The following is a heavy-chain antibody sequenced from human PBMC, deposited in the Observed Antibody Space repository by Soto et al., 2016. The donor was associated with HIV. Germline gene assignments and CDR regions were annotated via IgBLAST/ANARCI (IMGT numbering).Heavy chain of an antibody. CDR1: GFTFSSYW. V-gene: IGHV3-74*01. D-gene: IGHD6-13*01. CDR3: ARDGKGIAAAGYNWFDP. CDR2: INSDGSST. Sequence: EVQLVESGGGLVQPGGSLRLSCAASGFTFSSYWMHWVRQAPGKGLVWVSRINSDGSSTSYADSVKGRFTISRDNAKNTLYLQMNSLRAEDTAVYYCARDGKGIAAAGYNWFDPWGQGTLVTVSS. J-gene: IGHJ5*02.